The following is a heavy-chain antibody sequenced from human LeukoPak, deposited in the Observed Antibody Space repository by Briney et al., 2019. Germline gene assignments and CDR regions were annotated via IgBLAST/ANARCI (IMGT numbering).Heavy chain of an antibody. CDR1: VYSFPVFG. V-gene: IGHV1-18*01. CDR3: ARATSEGDREPTGYFDY. D-gene: IGHD1-1*01. Sequence: GASVTVSCKTSVYSFPVFGISWVRQAPGQGREWMGWISGYNGRTIYAQTVQDRVTMTTDTSTTTVYMELRSLKFNDTAVYYCARATSEGDREPTGYFDYWGQGSLVIVSS. CDR2: ISGYNGRT. J-gene: IGHJ4*02.